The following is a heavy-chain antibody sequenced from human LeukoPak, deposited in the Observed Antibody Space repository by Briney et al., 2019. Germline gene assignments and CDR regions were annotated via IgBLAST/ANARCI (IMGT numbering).Heavy chain of an antibody. J-gene: IGHJ3*02. Sequence: GGSLRLSCAASGFTFSSYAMSWVRQAPGKGLEWVSAISGSGGSTYYADSVKGRFTISRDNSKNTLYLQMNSLRAEDTAVYYCAKLALIVGESSPRVAFDIWGQGTMVTVSS. V-gene: IGHV3-23*01. D-gene: IGHD1-26*01. CDR3: AKLALIVGESSPRVAFDI. CDR2: ISGSGGST. CDR1: GFTFSSYA.